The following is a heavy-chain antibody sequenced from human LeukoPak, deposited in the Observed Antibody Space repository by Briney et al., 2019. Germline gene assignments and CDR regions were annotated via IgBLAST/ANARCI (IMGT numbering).Heavy chain of an antibody. CDR2: IYYSGST. D-gene: IGHD5-24*01. J-gene: IGHJ4*02. CDR1: GGSISSGDYY. Sequence: KPSETLSLTCTVSGGSISSGDYYWSWIRQPPGKGLEWIGYIYYSGSTYYNPSLKSRVTISVDTTKNQFSLKLSSVTAADTAVYYCARCGDGYNFDYWGQGTLVTVSS. V-gene: IGHV4-30-4*01. CDR3: ARCGDGYNFDY.